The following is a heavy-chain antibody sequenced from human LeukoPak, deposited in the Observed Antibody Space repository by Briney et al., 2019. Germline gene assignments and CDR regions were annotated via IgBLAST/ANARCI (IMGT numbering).Heavy chain of an antibody. CDR3: ARRGVAGRGFDY. J-gene: IGHJ4*02. CDR2: IYYSGST. CDR1: GGSISSYY. Sequence: PSETLSLNCTVSGGSISSYYWSWIRQPPGKGLEWIGYIYYSGSTNYNPSLKSRVTISVDTSKNQFSLKLSSVTAADTAVYYCARRGVAGRGFDYWGQGTLVTVSS. D-gene: IGHD6-19*01. V-gene: IGHV4-59*08.